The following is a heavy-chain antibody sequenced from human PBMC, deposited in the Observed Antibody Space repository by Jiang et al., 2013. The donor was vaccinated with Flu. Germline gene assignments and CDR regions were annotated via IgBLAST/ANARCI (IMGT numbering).Heavy chain of an antibody. CDR1: GFTFTHYA. CDR2: IRYDGNNK. J-gene: IGHJ4*02. Sequence: GVVQPGGSLRLSCAASGFTFTHYAMHWVRQAPGKGLEWVAFIRYDGNNKYYIDSVKGRFTISRDNSKNTLYLQMNSLRAEDTAVYYCAKDKVGVTTSSYFDYWGQGTLVTVSS. D-gene: IGHD1-26*01. CDR3: AKDKVGVTTSSYFDY. V-gene: IGHV3-30*02.